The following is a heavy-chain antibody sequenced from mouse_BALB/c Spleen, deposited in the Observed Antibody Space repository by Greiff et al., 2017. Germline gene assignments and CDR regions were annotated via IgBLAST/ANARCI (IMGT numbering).Heavy chain of an antibody. D-gene: IGHD2-10*02. CDR3: ARSPSGGYAMDY. CDR1: GFNIKDTY. CDR2: IDPANGNT. V-gene: IGHV14-3*02. Sequence: EVQVVESGAELVKPGASVKLSCTASGFNIKDTYMHWVKQRPEQGLEWIGRIDPANGNTKYDPKFQGKATITADTSSNTAYLQLSSLTSEDTAVYYCARSPSGGYAMDYWGQGTSVTVSS. J-gene: IGHJ4*01.